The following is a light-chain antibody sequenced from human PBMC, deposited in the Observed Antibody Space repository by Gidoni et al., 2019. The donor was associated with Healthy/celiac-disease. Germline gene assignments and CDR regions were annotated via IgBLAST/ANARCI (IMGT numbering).Light chain of an antibody. CDR3: RQYGSSLLT. V-gene: IGKV3-20*01. CDR1: QSVSSSY. J-gene: IGKJ4*01. CDR2: GAS. Sequence: EFVLTQSPGTLSLSPGERATLSCRASQSVSSSYLAWYQQKPGQAPRLLIYGASSRATGIPDRFRGGGAGTDYTLTISRLVPEDFAVYYCRQYGSSLLTFGGGTKVEIK.